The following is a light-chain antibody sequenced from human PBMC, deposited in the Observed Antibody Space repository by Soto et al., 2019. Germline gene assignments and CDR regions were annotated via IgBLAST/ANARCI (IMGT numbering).Light chain of an antibody. J-gene: IGLJ3*02. CDR3: CSYTGSSTS. CDR2: EGN. CDR1: SSDVGSYNL. V-gene: IGLV2-23*01. Sequence: QSVLTQPASVSGSPGQSITMSCAGASSDVGSYNLVSWYQQYPGKAPKLIYEGNKRPSGVSNRFSGSGSGNTASLTISWLQAEDAADDDCCSYTGSSTSFGGGTKVTVL.